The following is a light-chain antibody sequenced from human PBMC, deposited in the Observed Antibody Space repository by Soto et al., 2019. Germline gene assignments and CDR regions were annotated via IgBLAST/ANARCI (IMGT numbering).Light chain of an antibody. CDR2: ATS. J-gene: IGKJ4*01. V-gene: IGKV1-6*01. CDR3: LQDNSYPLT. Sequence: AIQMTQSPSSLSASLGDIVTITCRASQGIRNDLGWYQQKTGKAPNXMIYATSSLQGGVPSRFSGSGSGTDFTLTISSQQPEDFATYYCLQDNSYPLTFGGGTKVDIK. CDR1: QGIRND.